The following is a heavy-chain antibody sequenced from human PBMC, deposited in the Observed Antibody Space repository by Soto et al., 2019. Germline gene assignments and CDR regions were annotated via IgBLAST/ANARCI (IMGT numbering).Heavy chain of an antibody. D-gene: IGHD3-22*01. J-gene: IGHJ4*02. CDR3: AKGVVPIQGY. CDR2: ISYDGSNK. CDR1: GFTFSSYG. Sequence: QVQLVESGGGVVQPGRSLRLSCAASGFTFSSYGMHWVRQAPGKGLEWVAVISYDGSNKYYADSVKGRFTISRDNSKNTLYLQMNSLRAEDTAVYYCAKGVVPIQGYWGQGTLVTVSS. V-gene: IGHV3-30*18.